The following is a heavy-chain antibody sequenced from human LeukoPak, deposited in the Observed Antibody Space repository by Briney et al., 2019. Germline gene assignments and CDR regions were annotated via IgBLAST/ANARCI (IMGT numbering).Heavy chain of an antibody. CDR3: ARDGVSERYFDWLSSPYYMDV. CDR1: GFTFSDYY. Sequence: GGSLRLSCAASGFTFSDYYMSWIRQAPGKGLEWVSYISSSGSTIYYADSVKGRFTISRDNAKNSLYLQMNSLRAEDTAVYYCARDGVSERYFDWLSSPYYMDVWGKGTTVTISS. J-gene: IGHJ6*03. V-gene: IGHV3-11*01. D-gene: IGHD3-9*01. CDR2: ISSSGSTI.